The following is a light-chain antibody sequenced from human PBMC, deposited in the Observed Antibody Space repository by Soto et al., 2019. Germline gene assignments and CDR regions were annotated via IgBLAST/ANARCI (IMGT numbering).Light chain of an antibody. CDR3: AAWDDSLNGHV. Sequence: QSVLTQPHSVSGTPGQRVTISCSGSSSNIGSYSVHWFQQVPGTAPKPLIYSSNQRPSGVPERFSGSKSGTSASLAISGLQSEDEADYYCAAWDDSLNGHVFGAGTKVTVL. CDR2: SSN. J-gene: IGLJ1*01. V-gene: IGLV1-44*01. CDR1: SSNIGSYS.